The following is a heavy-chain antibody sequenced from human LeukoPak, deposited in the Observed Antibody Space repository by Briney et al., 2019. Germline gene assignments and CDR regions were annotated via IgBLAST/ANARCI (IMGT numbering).Heavy chain of an antibody. CDR3: ARAGSNRAPFDY. CDR2: IYSGGST. J-gene: IGHJ4*02. V-gene: IGHV3-53*01. D-gene: IGHD4/OR15-4a*01. CDR1: GFTVSSNY. Sequence: GSLRLSCAASGFTVSSNYMSWVRQAPGKGLEWVSVIYSGGSTYYADSVKGRFTISRDNSKNTLYLQMNSLRAEDTAVYYCARAGSNRAPFDYWGQGTLVTVSS.